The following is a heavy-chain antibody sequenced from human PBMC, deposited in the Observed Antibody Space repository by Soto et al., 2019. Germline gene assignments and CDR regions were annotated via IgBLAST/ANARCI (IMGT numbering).Heavy chain of an antibody. CDR1: GGSISSYY. CDR2: IYTSGST. D-gene: IGHD3-10*01. J-gene: IGHJ4*02. CDR3: ARDIRYYYGPGAAPSFDY. Sequence: SETLSLTCTVSGGSISSYYWSWIRQPAGKGLEWIGRIYTSGSTNYNPSLKSRVTMSLDTSKNQFSLKLSSVTAADTAVYYCARDIRYYYGPGAAPSFDYWGQGTLVTVSS. V-gene: IGHV4-4*07.